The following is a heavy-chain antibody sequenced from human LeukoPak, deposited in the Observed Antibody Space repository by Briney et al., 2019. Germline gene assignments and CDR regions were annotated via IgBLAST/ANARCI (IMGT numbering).Heavy chain of an antibody. CDR3: ARHAYGDYSYYYYYMDV. V-gene: IGHV4-34*01. Sequence: SETLSLTCAVYGGSFSGYYWSWIRQPPGKGLEWIGEINHSGSTNYNPSLESRVTISVDTSKNQFSLKLSSVTAADTAVYYCARHAYGDYSYYYYYMDVWGKGTTVTISS. CDR2: INHSGST. CDR1: GGSFSGYY. D-gene: IGHD4-17*01. J-gene: IGHJ6*03.